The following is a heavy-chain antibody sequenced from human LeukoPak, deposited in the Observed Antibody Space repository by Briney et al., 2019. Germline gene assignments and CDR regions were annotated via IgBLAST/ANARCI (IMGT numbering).Heavy chain of an antibody. CDR3: ARAYCSGGSCLFDY. J-gene: IGHJ4*02. D-gene: IGHD2-15*01. V-gene: IGHV4-59*01. CDR1: GGSISRYY. CDR2: IYYSGST. Sequence: ASETLSLTCTVSGGSISRYYWSWIRQPPGKGLEWIGYIYYSGSTNYNPSLKSRVTISVDTSKNQFSLKLSSVTAADTAVYYCARAYCSGGSCLFDYWGQGTLVTVSS.